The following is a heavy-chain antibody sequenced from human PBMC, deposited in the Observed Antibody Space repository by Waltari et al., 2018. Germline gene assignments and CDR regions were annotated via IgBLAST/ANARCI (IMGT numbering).Heavy chain of an antibody. Sequence: EVQLVESGGGLVMPGGSLRLSCAASGFTFNNAWMNWVRQAPGEGLGWVGRIKARTDGGTTDDAEPVIGRFTISRDDSKNTLFLQMNSLKTDDTAVYYCTTTYSPGVAAAGTDYWGQGTLVTVSS. V-gene: IGHV3-15*07. J-gene: IGHJ4*02. CDR1: GFTFNNAW. CDR3: TTTYSPGVAAAGTDY. D-gene: IGHD6-13*01. CDR2: IKARTDGGTT.